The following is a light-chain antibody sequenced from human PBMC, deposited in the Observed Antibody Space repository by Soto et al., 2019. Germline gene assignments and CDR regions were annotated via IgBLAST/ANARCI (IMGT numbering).Light chain of an antibody. CDR3: QQFNDWPPNT. CDR2: GAF. V-gene: IGKV3-15*01. J-gene: IGKJ2*01. Sequence: EIVLTQSPGTLSLSPGERATLSCRASQSVNSKFFAWYQQKPGQAPRLLIYGAFSRATGIPDRFSGSGSGTEFTLTISSLQSEDFAVYYCQQFNDWPPNTFGQGTKLEIK. CDR1: QSVNSKF.